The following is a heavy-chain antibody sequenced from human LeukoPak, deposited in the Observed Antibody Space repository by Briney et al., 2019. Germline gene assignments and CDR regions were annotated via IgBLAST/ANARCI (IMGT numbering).Heavy chain of an antibody. CDR3: AREKFSGTATLRYFDY. CDR2: ISGSGCST. CDR1: GFTFSSYA. Sequence: GGSLRLSCAASGFTFSSYAMSWVRQAPGKGLEWVSSISGSGCSTYYADSLKGRFTISRDNSKNTLYLQMNSLRAEDTAVYYCAREKFSGTATLRYFDYWGQGTLVTVSS. J-gene: IGHJ4*02. V-gene: IGHV3-23*01. D-gene: IGHD1-26*01.